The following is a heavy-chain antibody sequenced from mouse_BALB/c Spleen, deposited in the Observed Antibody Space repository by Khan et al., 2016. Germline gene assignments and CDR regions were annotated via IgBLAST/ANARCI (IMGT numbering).Heavy chain of an antibody. CDR3: ARVGYAMDY. J-gene: IGHJ4*01. Sequence: EVELVESGGGLGKPGGSLKLSCAASGFTFSSYAMSWVRQTPEKRLEWVASISSGGSTYYPDSVKGRFTISRDNARNILYLQMSSLRSEDTAMYYCARVGYAMDYWGQGTSVTVSS. V-gene: IGHV5-6-5*01. CDR2: ISSGGST. CDR1: GFTFSSYA.